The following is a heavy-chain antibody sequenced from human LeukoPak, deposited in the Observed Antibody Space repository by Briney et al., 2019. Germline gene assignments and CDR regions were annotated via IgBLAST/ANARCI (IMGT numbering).Heavy chain of an antibody. J-gene: IGHJ4*02. Sequence: GASVKVSCKASGYTFTSYGISWVRQAPGQGLEWMGWISAYNGNTNYAQKLQGRVTMTTDTSTSTAYMELRSLRSDDPAVYYCAGYLFACSSGKVDYWGQGPLVTLSS. D-gene: IGHD6-19*01. V-gene: IGHV1-18*01. CDR1: GYTFTSYG. CDR3: AGYLFACSSGKVDY. CDR2: ISAYNGNT.